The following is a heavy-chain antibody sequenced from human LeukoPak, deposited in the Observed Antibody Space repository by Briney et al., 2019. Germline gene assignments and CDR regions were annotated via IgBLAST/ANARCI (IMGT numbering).Heavy chain of an antibody. CDR2: IYPGDSDT. CDR3: ARLGYCSSRSCYYGTDV. V-gene: IGHV5-51*01. CDR1: GYSFSTHW. Sequence: GESLKISCKGSGYSFSTHWIAWVRQMPGKGLEWMAIIYPGDSDTRYSPSFQGQVTISADKSISTAYLQWSSLKASDTAIYYCARLGYCSSRSCYYGTDVWGQGTTVTVSS. J-gene: IGHJ6*02. D-gene: IGHD2-2*01.